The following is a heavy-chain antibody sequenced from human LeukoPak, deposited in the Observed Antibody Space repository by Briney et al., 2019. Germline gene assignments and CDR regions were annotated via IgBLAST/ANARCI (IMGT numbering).Heavy chain of an antibody. Sequence: SQTLSLTCIVSGGSISSGNYYWSWIRQPPGTGLEWIGNIYHSGSTYYNSSLKSRVTISVDTSKNQFSLKLSSVTAADTAMYYCARVAVNYYYYYMDVWGKGTTVTVSS. CDR2: IYHSGST. D-gene: IGHD6-19*01. CDR3: ARVAVNYYYYYMDV. V-gene: IGHV4-30-2*01. CDR1: GGSISSGNYY. J-gene: IGHJ6*03.